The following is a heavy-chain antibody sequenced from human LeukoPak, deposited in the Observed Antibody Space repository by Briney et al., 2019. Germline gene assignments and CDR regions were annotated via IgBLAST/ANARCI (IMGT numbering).Heavy chain of an antibody. Sequence: PGGSLRLSCAASGFTFSSYAMSWVRQAPGKGLEWVSAISGSGGSTYYADSVKGRFTISRDNSKNTLYLQMNSLRAEDTAVYYCAKVLSSIWFGELLYYYYYYYMDVWGKGTTVTVSS. CDR1: GFTFSSYA. V-gene: IGHV3-23*01. D-gene: IGHD3-10*01. CDR2: ISGSGGST. J-gene: IGHJ6*03. CDR3: AKVLSSIWFGELLYYYYYYYMDV.